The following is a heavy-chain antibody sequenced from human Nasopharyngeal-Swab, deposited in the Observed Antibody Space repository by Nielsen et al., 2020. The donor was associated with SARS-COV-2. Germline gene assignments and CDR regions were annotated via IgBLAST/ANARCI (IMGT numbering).Heavy chain of an antibody. D-gene: IGHD3-16*01. CDR1: GFTFSSYS. Sequence: GGSLRLSCAASGFTFSSYSMNWVRQAPGKGLEWVSSISSSSYIYYADSVKGRFTISRGNAKNSLYLQMNSLRAEDTGVYYCARGGVRSYWFDPWGQGTLVTVSS. CDR2: ISSSSYI. J-gene: IGHJ5*02. V-gene: IGHV3-21*01. CDR3: ARGGVRSYWFDP.